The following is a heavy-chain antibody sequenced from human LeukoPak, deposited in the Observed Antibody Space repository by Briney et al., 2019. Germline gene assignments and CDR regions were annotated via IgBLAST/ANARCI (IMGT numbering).Heavy chain of an antibody. CDR1: GGSISSHY. J-gene: IGHJ5*02. Sequence: PSETLSLTCTVSGGSISSHYWSWIRQPPGKGLEWIGYIYYSGSTNYNPSLKSRVTISVDTSKNQFSLKLSSVTAADTAVYYCARLGGSYYGWFDPWGQGTLVTVSS. CDR3: ARLGGSYYGWFDP. V-gene: IGHV4-59*08. D-gene: IGHD1-26*01. CDR2: IYYSGST.